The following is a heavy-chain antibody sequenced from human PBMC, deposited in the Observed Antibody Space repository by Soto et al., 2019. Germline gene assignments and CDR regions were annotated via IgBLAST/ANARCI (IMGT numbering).Heavy chain of an antibody. D-gene: IGHD5-18*01. Sequence: QVQLVQSGAEVKKPGSSVKVSCKASGGTFSSYAISWVRQAPGQGLEWMGGIIPIFGTANYAQKFQGRVTSTADESGSAGYRELSSVRSEDTAVYYCASVGIQSYYYYGLDVWGQGTTVTVSS. CDR2: IIPIFGTA. CDR3: ASVGIQSYYYYGLDV. V-gene: IGHV1-69*12. J-gene: IGHJ6*01. CDR1: GGTFSSYA.